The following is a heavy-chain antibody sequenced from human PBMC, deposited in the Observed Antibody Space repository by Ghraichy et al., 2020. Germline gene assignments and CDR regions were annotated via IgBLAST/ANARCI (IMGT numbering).Heavy chain of an antibody. CDR2: LNQDGSDK. CDR1: GFTFVNDW. CDR3: ARSLDA. J-gene: IGHJ6*02. V-gene: IGHV3-7*01. Sequence: GGLRLSCAASGFTFVNDWMTWVRQAPGKGLEWVASLNQDGSDKYYVDSVKGRFTISRDNAKNSLYLQMNSLRAEDTAAYYCARSLDAWGQGTTVTVSS.